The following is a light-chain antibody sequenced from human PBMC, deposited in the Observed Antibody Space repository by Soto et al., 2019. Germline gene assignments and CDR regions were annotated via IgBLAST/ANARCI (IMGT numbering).Light chain of an antibody. J-gene: IGKJ1*01. Sequence: EIVLTQSPATLSLSPGERATLSCRASQSFSTNYLAWYQQRPGQAPRLLIYGASSRAAGIPDRFSGSGSGTDFTLTISRLEPEDFAVYYCQQYGSWTFGQGTKVDIK. CDR2: GAS. CDR3: QQYGSWT. V-gene: IGKV3-20*01. CDR1: QSFSTNY.